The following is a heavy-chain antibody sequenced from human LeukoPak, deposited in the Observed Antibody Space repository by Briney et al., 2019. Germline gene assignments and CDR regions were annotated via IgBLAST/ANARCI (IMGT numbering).Heavy chain of an antibody. D-gene: IGHD2-21*02. CDR3: AKDHDNTDYYSYFDS. J-gene: IGHJ4*02. Sequence: PGGSLRLSCAASGFRFGAYAMSWVRLAPGKGLEWVSGISETGRTTSYTDSVKGRFTISRDNSKNTLHLQMNRLRAEDTALYYCAKDHDNTDYYSYFDSWGQGTLVTVSS. V-gene: IGHV3-23*01. CDR2: ISETGRTT. CDR1: GFRFGAYA.